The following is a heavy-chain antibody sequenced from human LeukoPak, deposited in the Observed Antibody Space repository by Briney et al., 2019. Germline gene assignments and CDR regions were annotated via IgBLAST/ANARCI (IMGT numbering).Heavy chain of an antibody. CDR1: GGSISSYY. V-gene: IGHV4-4*07. Sequence: SETLSLTCTVSGGSISSYYWSWIRQPAGKGLEWIGRIYASGTNYNPSLKSRVTMSVDTSKNQFSLKLSSVTAADTAMYYCARELWSSGYYIDYWGQGALVTVSS. D-gene: IGHD3-22*01. CDR3: ARELWSSGYYIDY. CDR2: IYASGT. J-gene: IGHJ4*02.